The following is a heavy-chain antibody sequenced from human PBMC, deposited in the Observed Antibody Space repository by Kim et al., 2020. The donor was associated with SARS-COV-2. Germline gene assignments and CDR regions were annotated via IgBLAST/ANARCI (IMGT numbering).Heavy chain of an antibody. Sequence: GGSLRLSCVASGINFRNNWMSWVRQPLGKGLGWVAHMREDGSGIDYADSVKGRFTIFRDNAQNSLYLQMNSLRVDDTAVYYCARGHFGLDVWGQGTTVT. V-gene: IGHV3-7*05. CDR1: GINFRNNW. CDR3: ARGHFGLDV. J-gene: IGHJ6*02. CDR2: MREDGSGI.